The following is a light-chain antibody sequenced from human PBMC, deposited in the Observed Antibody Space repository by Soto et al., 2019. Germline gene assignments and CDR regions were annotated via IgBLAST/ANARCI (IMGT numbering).Light chain of an antibody. V-gene: IGKV1-5*03. J-gene: IGKJ1*01. CDR1: QSISSW. Sequence: IQRTQSPSTLSASLGDRVTLTWRASQSISSWLAWYQQKPGKAPKLLIYKASSLESGVPSRFSGSGSGTEFTLTISSLQPDDFETYYCQQYNSYSRTFGQGTKVDIK. CDR2: KAS. CDR3: QQYNSYSRT.